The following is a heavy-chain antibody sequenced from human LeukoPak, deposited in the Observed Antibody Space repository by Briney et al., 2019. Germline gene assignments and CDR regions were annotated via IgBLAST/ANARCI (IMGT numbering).Heavy chain of an antibody. D-gene: IGHD3-22*01. Sequence: SETLSLTCAVFGGSFSGYYWNWIRQPPGKGLEWIGQINPSRNTNYNPSLKSRVTISVDTSKKQFSLKLSSVTAADTAVYYCAGYPAYYYDSSGYVNAPDYWGQGTLVTVSS. CDR2: INPSRNT. CDR1: GGSFSGYY. CDR3: AGYPAYYYDSSGYVNAPDY. J-gene: IGHJ4*02. V-gene: IGHV4-34*01.